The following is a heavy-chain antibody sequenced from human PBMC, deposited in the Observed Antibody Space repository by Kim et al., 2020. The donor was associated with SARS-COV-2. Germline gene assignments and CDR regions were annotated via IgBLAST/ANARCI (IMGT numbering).Heavy chain of an antibody. D-gene: IGHD3-10*01. CDR3: ARDGALFLVRGVIIIY. J-gene: IGHJ4*02. Sequence: SVKGRFTISRDNSKNTLYMQMNSLRAEEKAVYYCARDGALFLVRGVIIIYWGQGTLVTVSS. V-gene: IGHV3-30*01.